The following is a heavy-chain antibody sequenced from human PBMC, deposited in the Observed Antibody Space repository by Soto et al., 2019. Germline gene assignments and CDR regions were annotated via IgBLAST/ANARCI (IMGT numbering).Heavy chain of an antibody. CDR2: IIPILGTA. D-gene: IGHD3-22*01. V-gene: IGHV1-69*13. Sequence: ASVKVSCKVSGGSFSSFAINWGRQAPGQRIEWMGGIIPILGTANFTQKFQDRVTFTADESTATSYMTLSSLTSEDTAFYYCTSFDSNGYYPQNNYWGPGTQGTVS. CDR1: GGSFSSFA. J-gene: IGHJ4*02. CDR3: TSFDSNGYYPQNNY.